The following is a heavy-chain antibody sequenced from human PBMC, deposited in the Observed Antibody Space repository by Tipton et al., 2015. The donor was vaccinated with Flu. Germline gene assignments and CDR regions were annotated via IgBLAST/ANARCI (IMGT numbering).Heavy chain of an antibody. CDR3: ATDNSGYYPKGY. CDR2: INPSAGKT. D-gene: IGHD3-22*01. Sequence: QVQLVQSGAEVKKPGASVKVSCKASEYTFTTHYIHWVRQAPGQGLEWMGIINPSAGKTNYAEKFQGRVTMTRDTSTSTVYMELNSLSSEDTAVYYCATDNSGYYPKGYWGQGTPVTVSS. J-gene: IGHJ4*02. CDR1: EYTFTTHY. V-gene: IGHV1-46*01.